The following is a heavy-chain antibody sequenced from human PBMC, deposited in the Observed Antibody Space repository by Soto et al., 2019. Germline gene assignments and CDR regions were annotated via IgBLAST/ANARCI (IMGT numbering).Heavy chain of an antibody. D-gene: IGHD3-16*01. J-gene: IGHJ4*02. V-gene: IGHV3-66*01. CDR2: IYSGGST. Sequence: EVQLVESGGGLVQPGGSLRLSCAASEFTVSSNYMSWVRQAPGKGLEWVSVIYSGGSTYYADSVKGRFTISRDNSKNTVQLQRNSLRAEDTAVYYCAIIQWGSISHIDYWGQGTLVSVPS. CDR3: AIIQWGSISHIDY. CDR1: EFTVSSNY.